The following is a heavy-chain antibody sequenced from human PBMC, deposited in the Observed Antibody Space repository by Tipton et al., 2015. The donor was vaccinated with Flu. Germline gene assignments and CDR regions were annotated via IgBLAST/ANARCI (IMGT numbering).Heavy chain of an antibody. J-gene: IGHJ5*02. V-gene: IGHV4-39*01. Sequence: LRLSCTVSGGSISSSSYYWGWIRQPPGKGLEWIGSIYYSGSTYYNPSLKSRVTISVDTSKNQFSLKLSSVTAADTAVYYCARRDGGRDGYKVFDPWGQGTLVTVSS. CDR2: IYYSGST. D-gene: IGHD5-24*01. CDR3: ARRDGGRDGYKVFDP. CDR1: GGSISSSSYY.